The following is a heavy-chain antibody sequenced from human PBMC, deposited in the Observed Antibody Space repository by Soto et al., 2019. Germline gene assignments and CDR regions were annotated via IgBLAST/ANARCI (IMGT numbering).Heavy chain of an antibody. V-gene: IGHV4-59*01. Sequence: PSETLSLTCTVSGGSISSYYWSWIRQPPGKGLERIGYIYYSGSTNYNPSLKSRVTISVDTSKNQFSLKLSSVTAADTAVYYCARMKPHYYYMDVWGKGTTVTVSS. CDR1: GGSISSYY. CDR2: IYYSGST. J-gene: IGHJ6*03. CDR3: ARMKPHYYYMDV.